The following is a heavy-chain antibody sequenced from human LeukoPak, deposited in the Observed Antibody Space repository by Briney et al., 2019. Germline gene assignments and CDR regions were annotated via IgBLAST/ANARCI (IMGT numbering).Heavy chain of an antibody. CDR3: ARDHGGYPNWFDP. J-gene: IGHJ5*02. D-gene: IGHD5-18*01. CDR1: GGSISNNY. CDR2: FYNSGST. Sequence: SETLSLTCTVSGGSISNNYWTWIRQPPGKGLEWIGYFYNSGSTNYNPSLKSRVTISVDTSKNQFSLKLTSVTAADTAVYYCARDHGGYPNWFDPWGQGTLVTVSS. V-gene: IGHV4-59*01.